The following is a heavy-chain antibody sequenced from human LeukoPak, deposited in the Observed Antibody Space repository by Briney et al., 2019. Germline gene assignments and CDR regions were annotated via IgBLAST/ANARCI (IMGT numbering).Heavy chain of an antibody. CDR1: GYTFSSYA. CDR2: LIGSGLTT. J-gene: IGHJ4*02. CDR3: AKDLGPGPD. Sequence: GGSLRLSCAASGYTFSSYAMSWVRQAPGKGLEWVSALIGSGLTTYYADSVKGRFTISRDNSKNTLYLQMNSLRAADTAVYYCAKDLGPGPDWGQGTLVTVSS. V-gene: IGHV3-23*01.